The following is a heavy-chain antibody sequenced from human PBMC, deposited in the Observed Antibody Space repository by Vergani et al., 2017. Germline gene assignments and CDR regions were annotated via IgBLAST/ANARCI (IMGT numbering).Heavy chain of an antibody. CDR1: GFTFSDYY. J-gene: IGHJ4*02. CDR2: ISSSGSTI. CDR3: ARAYSSSWYEVVY. Sequence: VQMVESGGGLVQPGGSLKLSCAASGFTFSDYYMSWIRQAPGKGLEWVSYISSSGSTIYYADSVKGRFTISRDNAKNSLYLQMNSLRAEDTAVYYCARAYSSSWYEVVYWGQGTLVTVSS. D-gene: IGHD6-13*01. V-gene: IGHV3-11*01.